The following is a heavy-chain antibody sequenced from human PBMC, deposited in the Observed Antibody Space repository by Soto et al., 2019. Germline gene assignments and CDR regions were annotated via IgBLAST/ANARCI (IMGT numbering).Heavy chain of an antibody. V-gene: IGHV3-33*01. CDR1: GFTFYTYG. Sequence: GSLRLSCAASGFTFYTYGIHFFRQSPFKWLEWVALIWFDENNKNYADSVKGRFTISRDSSQNTLYLQMNSLRAEDTAVYYCARDFKKGSYLDFWGQGTLVTVSS. J-gene: IGHJ4*02. D-gene: IGHD3-10*01. CDR3: ARDFKKGSYLDF. CDR2: IWFDENNK.